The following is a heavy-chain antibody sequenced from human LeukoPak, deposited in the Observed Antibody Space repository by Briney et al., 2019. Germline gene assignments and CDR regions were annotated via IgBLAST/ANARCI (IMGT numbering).Heavy chain of an antibody. D-gene: IGHD6-13*01. V-gene: IGHV3-9*03. CDR2: ISWNSGSI. J-gene: IGHJ4*02. Sequence: GRCLRLSCAASGFTFDDYAMHWVRQAPGKGLEWVSGISWNSGSIGYADSVKRRFTISRDNAKNSLYLQMNSLRAEDMALDYCARSYLAAAGPFDYWGQGTLVTVSS. CDR3: ARSYLAAAGPFDY. CDR1: GFTFDDYA.